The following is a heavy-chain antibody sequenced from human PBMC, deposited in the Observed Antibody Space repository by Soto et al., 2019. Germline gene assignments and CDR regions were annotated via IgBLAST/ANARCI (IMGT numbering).Heavy chain of an antibody. Sequence: GGSLSLSCAASGFTFSNFAMSWVRQAPGKGLEWVSAIIGSGGSTFYADSVKGRFTISRDNSKNTLYLQMNSLRVEDTAIYYCAKDSVAGQPFDYWGRGTLVTVSS. V-gene: IGHV3-23*01. CDR2: IIGSGGST. J-gene: IGHJ4*02. D-gene: IGHD6-19*01. CDR3: AKDSVAGQPFDY. CDR1: GFTFSNFA.